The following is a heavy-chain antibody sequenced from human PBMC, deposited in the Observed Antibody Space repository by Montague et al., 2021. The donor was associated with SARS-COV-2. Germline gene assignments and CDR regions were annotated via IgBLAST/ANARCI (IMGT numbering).Heavy chain of an antibody. CDR1: GVSISSGSYY. Sequence: SETLSLTCSVSGVSISSGSYYWSWVRQPPGKGLEWIGYVYHTGSTNYNPSLKSRVTLSIDTSKNQFSLNLTSVTAADTAVYYCVREKYYFDGSGTKWGQGTLVIAVSS. CDR2: VYHTGST. D-gene: IGHD3-22*01. CDR3: VREKYYFDGSGTK. V-gene: IGHV4-61*01. J-gene: IGHJ4*02.